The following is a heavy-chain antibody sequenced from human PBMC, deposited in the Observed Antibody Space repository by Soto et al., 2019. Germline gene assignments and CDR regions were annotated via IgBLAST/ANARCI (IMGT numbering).Heavy chain of an antibody. V-gene: IGHV3-30*18. CDR1: GFDFTYYA. J-gene: IGHJ4*02. D-gene: IGHD1-26*01. Sequence: QMQLVESGGGAVQPGESLRLSCVASGFDFTYYAMHWVRQAPGKGLESVAVMSSDGSKIHHTDSVKGRFTISRDNSKNTLYLQMNSLRKEDTAVYFCAKDEGVGGTLGLFDYWGQGPLVPVSS. CDR3: AKDEGVGGTLGLFDY. CDR2: MSSDGSKI.